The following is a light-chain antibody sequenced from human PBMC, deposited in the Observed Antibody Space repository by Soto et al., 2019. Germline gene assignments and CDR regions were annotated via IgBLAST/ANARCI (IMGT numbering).Light chain of an antibody. CDR3: QSYDSSLRVV. J-gene: IGLJ2*01. Sequence: VLTQPPSVSGAPGQRVTISCTGSSSNIGAGYDVHWYQQLPGTAPKLLIYGNSNRPSGVPDRFSGSKSGTSASLAITGLQAEDEADYYCQSYDSSLRVVFGGGTKLTVL. V-gene: IGLV1-40*01. CDR1: SSNIGAGYD. CDR2: GNS.